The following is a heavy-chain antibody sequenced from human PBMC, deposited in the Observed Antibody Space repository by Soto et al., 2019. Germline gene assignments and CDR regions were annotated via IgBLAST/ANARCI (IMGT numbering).Heavy chain of an antibody. CDR3: AKEPVGPDWYFDL. CDR1: GFTFSNYG. V-gene: IGHV3-23*01. CDR2: ISGSGIST. J-gene: IGHJ2*01. Sequence: GGSLRLSCAVSGFTFSNYGMSWVRQAPGKGLEWVSGISGSGISTHYADSVKGRFTVSRDNSKNTLYLQMNSLRAEDTAVYNCAKEPVGPDWYFDLWGRGTLVTVSS.